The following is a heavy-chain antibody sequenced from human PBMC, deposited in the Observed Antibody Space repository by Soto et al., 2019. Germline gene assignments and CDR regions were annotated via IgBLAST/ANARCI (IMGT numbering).Heavy chain of an antibody. Sequence: EVQLVESGGGLVQPGGSLRLSCAASGFTLSGYWMNWVRQAPGKGLEWVANINQGGSEKNYVDSVKGRFTISKDNAKNSLALQMNSLRVEDTAVYYCVRNYDWGQGTLVTVSS. CDR2: INQGGSEK. D-gene: IGHD3-16*01. CDR3: VRNYD. V-gene: IGHV3-7*05. CDR1: GFTLSGYW. J-gene: IGHJ4*02.